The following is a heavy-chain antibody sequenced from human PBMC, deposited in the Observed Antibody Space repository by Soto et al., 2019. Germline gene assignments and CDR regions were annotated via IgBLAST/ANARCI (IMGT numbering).Heavy chain of an antibody. Sequence: ASVKVSCKASGYTFTSYDINWVRQATGQGLEWMGWMNPNSGNTGYAQKFQGRVTMTRNTSISTAYMELSSLRSEDTAVYYCARVDFWSGYPYLYYYYYYMDVWGQGTSVTVSS. CDR1: GYTFTSYD. V-gene: IGHV1-8*01. CDR2: MNPNSGNT. D-gene: IGHD3-3*01. CDR3: ARVDFWSGYPYLYYYYYYMDV. J-gene: IGHJ6*03.